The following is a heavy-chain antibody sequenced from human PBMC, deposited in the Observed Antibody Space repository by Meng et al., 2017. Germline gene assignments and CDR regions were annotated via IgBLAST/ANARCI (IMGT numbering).Heavy chain of an antibody. CDR2: IWYDGSKE. CDR1: GFTFGSFG. CDR3: ARDLGYSPDY. Sequence: QVQLVESGGGVVQPGRSLRPSCAASGFTFGSFGMHWVRLAPGKGLGWVAAIWYDGSKEFYADSGKGRFTIFRDNSKNTLYLQMNSLRAEDTAVYYCARDLGYSPDYRGQGTLVTVSS. D-gene: IGHD6-13*01. J-gene: IGHJ4*02. V-gene: IGHV3-33*01.